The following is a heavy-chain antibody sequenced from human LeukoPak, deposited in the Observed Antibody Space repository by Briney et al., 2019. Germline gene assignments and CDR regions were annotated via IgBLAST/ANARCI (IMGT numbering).Heavy chain of an antibody. V-gene: IGHV1-8*01. Sequence: ASVKVSCKASGYTLTSYDINWVRQATGQGLEWMGWMNPNSGRTGYAQNFQGRITITRNTSISTAYMELSSLRSEDTAVYYCASRYCSSTSCHDYWGQGTLVTVSS. J-gene: IGHJ4*02. CDR3: ASRYCSSTSCHDY. CDR1: GYTLTSYD. D-gene: IGHD2-2*01. CDR2: MNPNSGRT.